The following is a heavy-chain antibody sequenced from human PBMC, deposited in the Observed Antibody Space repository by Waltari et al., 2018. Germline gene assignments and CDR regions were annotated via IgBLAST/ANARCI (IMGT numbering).Heavy chain of an antibody. V-gene: IGHV4-38-2*02. CDR3: AEEGNITAGLFDS. CDR2: IYHTGSS. CDR1: GHSVNNDFY. D-gene: IGHD6-25*01. J-gene: IGHJ4*02. Sequence: QVQLRESGPGLVRSSETLSLTCTVSGHSVNNDFYWAWIRQSPGGGLEWIASIYHTGSSHYNSSLKSRVSISTDMSTKQFFLTLTHLTAADTAVYYCAEEGNITAGLFDSWGQGTLVTVSS.